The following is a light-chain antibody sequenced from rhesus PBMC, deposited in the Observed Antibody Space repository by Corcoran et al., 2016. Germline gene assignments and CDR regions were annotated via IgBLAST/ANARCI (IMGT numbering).Light chain of an antibody. CDR1: QGISNH. V-gene: IGKV1S14*01. J-gene: IGKJ1*01. CDR2: YAS. CDR3: QQPNNYPRT. Sequence: DIQMTQSPSSLSASVGDTVTITCRASQGISNHLAWYQQKPGKAPKPLIYYASTLESGAPSRCSGSGSGTDFTLTISSLQPEDFEIYYCQQPNNYPRTFGQGTKVEIK.